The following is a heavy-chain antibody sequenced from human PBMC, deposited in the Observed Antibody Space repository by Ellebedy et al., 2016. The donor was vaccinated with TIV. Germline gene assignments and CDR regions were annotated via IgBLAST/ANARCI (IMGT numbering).Heavy chain of an antibody. V-gene: IGHV3-21*01. CDR2: ISSTYSYI. CDR1: GFTFSGYT. CDR3: ATPRRDGYNYFDY. D-gene: IGHD5-24*01. Sequence: PGGSLRLSCAVSGFTFSGYTMNWVRQAPGQGLEWVSSISSTYSYIYYADSVKGRFTISRDNAKNSLYLQMNSLRAEDTAVYYCATPRRDGYNYFDYWGQGTLVTVSS. J-gene: IGHJ4*02.